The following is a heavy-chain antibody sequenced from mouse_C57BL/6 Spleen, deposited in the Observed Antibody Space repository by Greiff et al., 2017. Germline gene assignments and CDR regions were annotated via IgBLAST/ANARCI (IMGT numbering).Heavy chain of an antibody. J-gene: IGHJ2*01. CDR3: ARHHLYYGKDDFDY. CDR2: ISSGGSYT. Sequence: EVTVVESGGDLVKPGGSLKLSCAASGFTFSSYGMSWVRQTPDKRLEWVATISSGGSYTYYPDSVKGRFTISRDNAKNTLYLQMSSLKSEDTAMYYCARHHLYYGKDDFDYWGQGTTLTVSS. CDR1: GFTFSSYG. V-gene: IGHV5-6*01. D-gene: IGHD1-1*01.